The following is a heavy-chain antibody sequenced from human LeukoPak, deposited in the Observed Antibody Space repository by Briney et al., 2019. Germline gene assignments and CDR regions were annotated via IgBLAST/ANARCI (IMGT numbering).Heavy chain of an antibody. CDR3: ASDSGSNWFSY. V-gene: IGHV3-53*01. CDR1: GFSVSTKN. D-gene: IGHD6-25*01. J-gene: IGHJ5*01. Sequence: PGGSLRLSCAVSGFSVSTKNMNWVRQAPGKGLEWVSIVYRGGNTDYADSVKGRFTISRDNSKNTLFLQMNSLRAEDTAVYYCASDSGSNWFSYWGQGTLVTVSS. CDR2: VYRGGNT.